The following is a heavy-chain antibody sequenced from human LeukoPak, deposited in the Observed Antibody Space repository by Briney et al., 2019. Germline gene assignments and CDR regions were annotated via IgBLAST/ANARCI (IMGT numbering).Heavy chain of an antibody. CDR1: GLRFSGQY. D-gene: IGHD3-22*01. CDR2: IRSNSDGGTI. Sequence: GGSLRLSCAASGLRFSGQYMIWIRQAPGKGLEWVGRIRSNSDGGTIDYAAPVKGRFALSRDDSKNTLYLHMNSLQTEDTAVYYCATDFYDTTWGQGTLVTVSS. J-gene: IGHJ5*02. V-gene: IGHV3-15*01. CDR3: ATDFYDTT.